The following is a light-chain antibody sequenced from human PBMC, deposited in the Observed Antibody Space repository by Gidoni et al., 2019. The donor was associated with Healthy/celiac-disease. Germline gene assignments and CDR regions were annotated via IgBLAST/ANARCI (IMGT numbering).Light chain of an antibody. CDR3: QEDNNWRMIP. CDR2: GAS. J-gene: IGKJ5*01. Sequence: EIVMTQSPATLSVSPGERATLSCRASQSVSSNLAWYQPKPGQAPRRLIYGASTRAPGIPARFSGSRYGTECTLTISSLQSEDCAVYDCQEDNNWRMIPFGQGTRLEIK. V-gene: IGKV3-15*01. CDR1: QSVSSN.